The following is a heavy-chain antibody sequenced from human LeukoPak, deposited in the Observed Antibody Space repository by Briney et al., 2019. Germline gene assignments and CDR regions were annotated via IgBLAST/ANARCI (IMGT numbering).Heavy chain of an antibody. V-gene: IGHV4-39*07. D-gene: IGHD3-10*01. CDR1: GGSISSSSYY. J-gene: IGHJ6*03. Sequence: ASETLSLTCTVSGGSISSSSYYWGWIRQPPGKGLEWIGSIYHSGSTNYNPSLKSRVTISVDKSKNQFSLKLSSVTATDTAVYYCASLGSRPGYYGSDYYYMDVWGKGTTVTVSS. CDR2: IYHSGST. CDR3: ASLGSRPGYYGSDYYYMDV.